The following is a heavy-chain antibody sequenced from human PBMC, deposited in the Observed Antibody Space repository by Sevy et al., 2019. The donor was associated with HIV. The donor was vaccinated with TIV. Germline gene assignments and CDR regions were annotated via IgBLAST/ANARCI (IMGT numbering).Heavy chain of an antibody. CDR2: INPSGGST. CDR3: AGDAAFRYDFWSGYSAEYNWFDP. D-gene: IGHD3-3*01. V-gene: IGHV1-46*01. J-gene: IGHJ5*02. CDR1: GYTFTSYY. Sequence: ASVKVSCKASGYTFTSYYMHWVRQAPGQGLEWMGIINPSGGSTSYAQKFQGRVTMTRDTSMSTVYMELSSLRSEDTAVYYCAGDAAFRYDFWSGYSAEYNWFDPWGQGTLVTVSS.